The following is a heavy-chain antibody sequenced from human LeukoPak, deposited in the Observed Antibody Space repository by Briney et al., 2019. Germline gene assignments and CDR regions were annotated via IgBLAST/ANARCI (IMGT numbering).Heavy chain of an antibody. V-gene: IGHV1-69*13. Sequence: ASVKVSCKASGGTFSSYAISWVRQAPGQGLEWMGGIIPIFGTANYAQKFQGRVTITADESTSTAYMELSSLRSEDTAVYYCAREAGLGVRYFDWLIDYWGQGTLVTVSS. CDR1: GGTFSSYA. CDR3: AREAGLGVRYFDWLIDY. J-gene: IGHJ4*02. D-gene: IGHD3-9*01. CDR2: IIPIFGTA.